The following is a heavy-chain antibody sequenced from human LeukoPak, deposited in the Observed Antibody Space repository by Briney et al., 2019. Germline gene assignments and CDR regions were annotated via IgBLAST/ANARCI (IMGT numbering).Heavy chain of an antibody. D-gene: IGHD6-19*01. J-gene: IGHJ4*02. Sequence: SETLSLTCTVSGGSISSSSCYWGWFRQPPGKGLEWIGSIYYSGSTYYNPSLKSRVTISVDTSKNQFSLKLSSVTAADTAVYYCARGPRIAVAEHYFDYWGQGTLVTVSS. V-gene: IGHV4-39*01. CDR3: ARGPRIAVAEHYFDY. CDR1: GGSISSSSCY. CDR2: IYYSGST.